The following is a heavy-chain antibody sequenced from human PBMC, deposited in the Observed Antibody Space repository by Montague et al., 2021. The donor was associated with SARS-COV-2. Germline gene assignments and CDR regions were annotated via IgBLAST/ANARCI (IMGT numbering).Heavy chain of an antibody. V-gene: IGHV4-61*01. Sequence: SETLSLTCSVSGGSVSSGSCYWSWIRQPPGKGLEWIGYIYYSGSTNYNPSLKSRVTISVDTSKNQFSLKLSSVTAADTAAYYCSRVRGELYQLVVSTYYYYYMAVRGNGTAVTVSS. D-gene: IGHD2-2*01. CDR3: SRVRGELYQLVVSTYYYYYMAV. J-gene: IGHJ6*03. CDR2: IYYSGST. CDR1: GGSVSSGSCY.